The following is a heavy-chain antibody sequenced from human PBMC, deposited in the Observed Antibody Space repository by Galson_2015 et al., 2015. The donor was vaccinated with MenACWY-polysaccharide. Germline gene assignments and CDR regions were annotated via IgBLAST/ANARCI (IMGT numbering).Heavy chain of an antibody. V-gene: IGHV3-30*18. Sequence: SLRLSCAASGFTFSSYGMHWVRQASGKGLEWVAVILSDGSMKYYAESVKGRFTISRDNSKNTLSLQMNSLRAEDTAIYYCAKDLPLWGAPDFDYWGQGTLVTVSS. CDR2: ILSDGSMK. D-gene: IGHD1-26*01. J-gene: IGHJ4*02. CDR3: AKDLPLWGAPDFDY. CDR1: GFTFSSYG.